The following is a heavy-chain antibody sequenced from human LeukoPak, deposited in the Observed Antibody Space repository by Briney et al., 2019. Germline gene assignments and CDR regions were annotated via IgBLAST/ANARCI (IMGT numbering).Heavy chain of an antibody. V-gene: IGHV1-3*01. D-gene: IGHD6-19*01. CDR2: INAGNGNT. CDR1: GYTFTSYA. J-gene: IGHJ4*02. CDR3: ARDGVPGYSSGWYGD. Sequence: ASVKVSCKASGYTFTSYAMHWVRQASGQRLEWMGWINAGNGNTKYSQKFQGWVTMTRDTSISTAYMELSRLRSDDTAVYYCARDGVPGYSSGWYGDWGQGTLVTVSS.